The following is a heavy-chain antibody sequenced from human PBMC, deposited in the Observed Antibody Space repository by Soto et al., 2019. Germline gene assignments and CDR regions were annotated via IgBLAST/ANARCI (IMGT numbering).Heavy chain of an antibody. CDR2: ISSSSSYI. CDR3: ARTRCSGGSCYSPLDAFDI. D-gene: IGHD2-15*01. CDR1: GFTFSSYS. Sequence: GGSLRLSCAASGFTFSSYSMNWVRQAPGKGLEWVSSISSSSSYIYYADSVKGRFTISRDNAKNSLYLQMNSLRAEDTAVYYCARTRCSGGSCYSPLDAFDIWGQGTMVTVSS. J-gene: IGHJ3*02. V-gene: IGHV3-21*01.